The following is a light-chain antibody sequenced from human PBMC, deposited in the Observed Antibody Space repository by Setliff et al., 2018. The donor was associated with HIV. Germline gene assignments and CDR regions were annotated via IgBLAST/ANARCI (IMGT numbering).Light chain of an antibody. CDR2: DVS. Sequence: QSVLTQPASLSGSPGQSITISCTETGSDVAGYTYVSWYQQHPGKAPKLMIYDVSKRPSGVSNRFSGSKSGNTASLTISGLQAEDEADYYCSSYTSSSTRVFGTGTKVTVL. V-gene: IGLV2-14*01. J-gene: IGLJ1*01. CDR3: SSYTSSSTRV. CDR1: GSDVAGYTY.